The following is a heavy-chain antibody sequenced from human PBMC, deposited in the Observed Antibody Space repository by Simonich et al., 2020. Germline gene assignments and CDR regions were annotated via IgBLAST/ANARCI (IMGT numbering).Heavy chain of an antibody. V-gene: IGHV1-18*01. D-gene: IGHD1-1*01. Sequence: QVQLVQSGAEVKKPGASVKVSCKASGYTFTSYGISWVRQAPGQGLEWMGGITAYNGKTNYAQKLQGRVTMTKDTSTSKAYMELRSLRSDDTAVYYCARSTTGTTAFDIWGQGTMVTVSS. J-gene: IGHJ3*02. CDR2: ITAYNGKT. CDR3: ARSTTGTTAFDI. CDR1: GYTFTSYG.